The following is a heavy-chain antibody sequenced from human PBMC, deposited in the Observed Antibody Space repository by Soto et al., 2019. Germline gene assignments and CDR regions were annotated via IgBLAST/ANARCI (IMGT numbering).Heavy chain of an antibody. CDR2: INSDGSST. J-gene: IGHJ4*02. V-gene: IGHV3-74*01. Sequence: EVQLVESGGGLVQPGGSLRVSCAASGFTFSSYWMHWVRQAPGKGLVWVSRINSDGSSTSYADSVKGRVTISRDNAKNTLYLQMNSLRAEDTAIYYCARRGAVAGLHFWGQGTLVTFSS. CDR1: GFTFSSYW. D-gene: IGHD6-19*01. CDR3: ARRGAVAGLHF.